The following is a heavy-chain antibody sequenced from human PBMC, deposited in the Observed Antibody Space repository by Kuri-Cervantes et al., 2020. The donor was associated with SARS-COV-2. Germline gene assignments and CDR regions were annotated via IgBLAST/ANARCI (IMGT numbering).Heavy chain of an antibody. V-gene: IGHV3-74*01. CDR2: INSDGSVT. CDR3: ASAFGGAWYYVFDY. J-gene: IGHJ4*02. D-gene: IGHD2-21*02. Sequence: ETLSLTCAASGFTFSRSWMLWVRQAPGKGLVWVSRINSDGSVTSYPDSVEGRFTISRDTAKNSLYLQMNSLRAEDTAVYYCASAFGGAWYYVFDYWGQGTLVTVSS. CDR1: GFTFSRSW.